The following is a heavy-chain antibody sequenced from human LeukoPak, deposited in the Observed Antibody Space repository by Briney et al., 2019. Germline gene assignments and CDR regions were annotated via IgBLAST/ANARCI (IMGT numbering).Heavy chain of an antibody. Sequence: ASVEVSCKVSGCTLTELSMHWVRQAPGKGLEWMGGFDPEDGETIYAQKFQGRVTMTEDTSTDTAYMELSSLRSEDTAVYYCATAYYYYDSSGYPAKFDYWGQGTLVTVSS. J-gene: IGHJ4*02. CDR2: FDPEDGET. V-gene: IGHV1-24*01. CDR1: GCTLTELS. CDR3: ATAYYYYDSSGYPAKFDY. D-gene: IGHD3-22*01.